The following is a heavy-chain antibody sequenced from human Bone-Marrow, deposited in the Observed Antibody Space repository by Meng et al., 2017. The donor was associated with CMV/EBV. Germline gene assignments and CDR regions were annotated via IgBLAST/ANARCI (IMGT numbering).Heavy chain of an antibody. V-gene: IGHV4-59*01. CDR1: GGSITGYY. J-gene: IGHJ3*02. CDR2: IHYSGST. CDR3: ARDGSGSSLAADAFDI. Sequence: SETLSLTCTVSGGSITGYYWSWIRQPPGKGLEWIGYIHYSGSTNYNPSLKSRVTISVDTSKNQFSLKLSAVTAADTAVYYCARDGSGSSLAADAFDIWGQGTMVTVSS. D-gene: IGHD1-26*01.